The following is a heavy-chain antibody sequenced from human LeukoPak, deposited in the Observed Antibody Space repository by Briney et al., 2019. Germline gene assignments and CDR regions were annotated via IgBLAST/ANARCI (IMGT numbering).Heavy chain of an antibody. CDR2: IKEDGSDK. Sequence: GGSLRLSCVASGFSYSNYWMSWVRQAPGKGLEWVATIKEDGSDKSYVDSVKGRFTISRDNAKNSLYLQMNSLRVKDTAVYYCAGDNYGDYTYWGQGTLVTVSS. CDR3: AGDNYGDYTY. J-gene: IGHJ4*02. V-gene: IGHV3-7*01. D-gene: IGHD2-21*02. CDR1: GFSYSNYW.